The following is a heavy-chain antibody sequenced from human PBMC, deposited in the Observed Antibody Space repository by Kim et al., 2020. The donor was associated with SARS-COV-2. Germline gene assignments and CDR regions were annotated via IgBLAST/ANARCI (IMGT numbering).Heavy chain of an antibody. J-gene: IGHJ6*01. D-gene: IGHD2-8*01. Sequence: SETLPLTYAVYGGSFSGYYWSWIRQPPGKGLEWIGEINHSGSTNYNPSLKSRVTISVDTSKNQFSLKLSSVTAADTAVYYCARASKGYNARYYYGMDVWG. CDR1: GGSFSGYY. V-gene: IGHV4-34*01. CDR3: ARASKGYNARYYYGMDV. CDR2: INHSGST.